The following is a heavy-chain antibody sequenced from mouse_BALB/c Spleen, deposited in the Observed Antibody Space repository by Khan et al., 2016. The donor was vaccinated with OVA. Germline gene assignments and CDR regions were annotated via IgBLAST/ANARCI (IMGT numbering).Heavy chain of an antibody. CDR2: ISTGDTT. J-gene: IGHJ3*01. CDR1: GFTFSNYA. V-gene: IGHV5-6-5*01. Sequence: EVKLEESGGGLVKPGGSLKVSCAASGFTFSNYAMSWVRQTPEKRLEWVASISTGDTTYYPDSVKGRFTISRDNARNILYLQMSSLRSDDTAMYYCARDYWFGYWGQGTLVTVSA. CDR3: ARDYWFGY.